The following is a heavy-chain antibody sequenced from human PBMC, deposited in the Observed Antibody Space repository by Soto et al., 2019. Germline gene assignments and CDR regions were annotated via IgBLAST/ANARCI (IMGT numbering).Heavy chain of an antibody. Sequence: VKVSCKASGYTFTSYGISWVRQAPGQGLEWMGRITPILGIANYAQKFQGRVTITADKSTSTAYMELSSLRSEDTAVYYCARDAGWLQEGFDYWGQGTLVTVSS. D-gene: IGHD5-12*01. J-gene: IGHJ4*02. CDR3: ARDAGWLQEGFDY. CDR2: ITPILGIA. V-gene: IGHV1-69*04. CDR1: GYTFTSYG.